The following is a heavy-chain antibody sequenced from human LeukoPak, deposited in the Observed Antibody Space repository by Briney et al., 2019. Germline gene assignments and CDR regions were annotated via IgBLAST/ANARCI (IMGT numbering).Heavy chain of an antibody. CDR2: ITSSGSDM. CDR1: GFAFSTYT. J-gene: IGHJ3*01. V-gene: IGHV3-21*01. CDR3: AGPQVLPDDIYNF. D-gene: IGHD2-2*01. Sequence: GGSLRLSCAASGFAFSTYTMNWVRQPPGKGLEWVSSITSSGSDMYYVDSVKGRFTISRDNTKNSLFLQMNSLRAEDTAVYYCAGPQVLPDDIYNFWGQGTMVTVSS.